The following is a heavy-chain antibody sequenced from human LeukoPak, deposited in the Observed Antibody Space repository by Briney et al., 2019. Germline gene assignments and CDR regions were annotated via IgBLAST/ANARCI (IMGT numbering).Heavy chain of an antibody. J-gene: IGHJ6*04. CDR2: IYTSGST. Sequence: SQKLSLTCTVSGGSISSGSYYWSWLRQPAGKGLEWIGRIYTSGSTNYNPSLKSRVTISVDTSKNQFSLKLSSVTAADTAVYYCARHPVLLWSHVWGKGTTVTISS. D-gene: IGHD3-10*01. CDR3: ARHPVLLWSHV. CDR1: GGSISSGSYY. V-gene: IGHV4-61*02.